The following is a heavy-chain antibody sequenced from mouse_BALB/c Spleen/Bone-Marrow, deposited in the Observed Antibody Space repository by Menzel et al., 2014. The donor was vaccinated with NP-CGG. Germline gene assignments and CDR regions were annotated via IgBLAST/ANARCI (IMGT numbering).Heavy chain of an antibody. V-gene: IGHV14-4*02. CDR2: IDPENGDT. CDR1: GFNIIDYY. CDR3: NGNYYAMDY. D-gene: IGHD2-1*01. Sequence: VQLKESGAELVRSGASVKLSCTASGFNIIDYYMHWVKQRPEQGLEWIGWIDPENGDTEYAPKFQGKATMTADTSSNTAYLQLSSLTSEDTAVYYCNGNYYAMDYWGQGTSVTVSS. J-gene: IGHJ4*01.